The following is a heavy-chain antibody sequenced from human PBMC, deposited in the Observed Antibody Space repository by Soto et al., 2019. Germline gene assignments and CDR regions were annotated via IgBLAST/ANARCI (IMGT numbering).Heavy chain of an antibody. J-gene: IGHJ4*02. CDR1: GGSISSGGYS. Sequence: QLQLQESGSGLVKPSQTLSLTCAVSGGSISSGGYSWSWIRQPPGKGLEWIGYIYHSGSTYYNPSHKKRATISVDRSKNQFSLKLSSVTAADTAVYYCARAIGWFGQLLGGYYFDYWGQGTLVTVSS. V-gene: IGHV4-30-2*01. CDR3: ARAIGWFGQLLGGYYFDY. D-gene: IGHD3-10*01. CDR2: IYHSGST.